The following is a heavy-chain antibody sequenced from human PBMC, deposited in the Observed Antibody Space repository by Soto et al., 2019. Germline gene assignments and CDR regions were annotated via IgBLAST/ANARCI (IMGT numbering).Heavy chain of an antibody. CDR3: ARRYLDAFDI. CDR2: IDYSGNT. CDR1: GGSISSYY. V-gene: IGHV4-59*08. Sequence: QVQLQESGPGLVKPSETLSLTCTVSGGSISSYYWCWIRQPPGEGLEWIGYIDYSGNTNYNPSLMSRVTPSVDTSKNTFSLRLTSVTAAVTAVYSCARRYLDAFDIWGQGTMVTVSS. J-gene: IGHJ3*02. D-gene: IGHD5-18*01.